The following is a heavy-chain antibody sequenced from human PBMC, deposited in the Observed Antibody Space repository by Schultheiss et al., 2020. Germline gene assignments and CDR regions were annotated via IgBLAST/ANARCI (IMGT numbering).Heavy chain of an antibody. V-gene: IGHV4-34*01. D-gene: IGHD3-22*01. CDR3: ARSTGDSSGLCAFDI. CDR2: INHSGST. CDR1: GESFSGYY. Sequence: SETLSLTCAVYGESFSGYYWSWIRQPPGKGLEWIGEINHSGSTNYNPSLKSRVTISVDTSKNQFSLKLSSVTAADTAVYYCARSTGDSSGLCAFDIWGQGTMVTVSS. J-gene: IGHJ3*02.